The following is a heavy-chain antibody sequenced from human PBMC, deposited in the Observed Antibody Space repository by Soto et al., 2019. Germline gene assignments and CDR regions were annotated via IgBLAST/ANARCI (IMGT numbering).Heavy chain of an antibody. CDR1: GFTFSSYS. V-gene: IGHV3-21*01. D-gene: IGHD1-26*01. CDR3: ARDRGTSRGDL. Sequence: EVQLVESGGGLVKPGGSLRLSCAASGFTFSSYSMNWVRQAPGKGLEWVSSISSSSSYIYYADSVKGRFTISRDNAKNSRYLQMNSLRAEDTAVYYCARDRGTSRGDLWGRGTLVTVSS. J-gene: IGHJ2*01. CDR2: ISSSSSYI.